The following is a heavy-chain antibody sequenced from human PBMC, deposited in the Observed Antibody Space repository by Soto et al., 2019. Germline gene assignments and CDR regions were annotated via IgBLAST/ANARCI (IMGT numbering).Heavy chain of an antibody. V-gene: IGHV1-69*06. J-gene: IGHJ6*02. CDR1: GGTFSSYA. Sequence: QVQLVQSGAEAKKPGSSVKVSRKTSGGTFSSYAISWVRQAPGQGLEWMGGIVPLFRTTNYAQKFQGRVTITADTSTYTVYMELGGLRSGDTAVYYCARGGYSSTWSNLLDRSGLDVWGQGTTVTVSS. CDR2: IVPLFRTT. CDR3: ARGGYSSTWSNLLDRSGLDV. D-gene: IGHD6-13*01.